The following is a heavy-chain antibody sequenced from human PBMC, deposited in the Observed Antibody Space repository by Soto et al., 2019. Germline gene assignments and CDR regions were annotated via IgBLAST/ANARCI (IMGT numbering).Heavy chain of an antibody. CDR2: AYYRSQWYY. D-gene: IGHD2-15*01. J-gene: IGHJ6*02. CDR3: TKQKGGSRTYNGMDV. CDR1: GDSVSSNSAA. Sequence: PSQTLSLTCAISGDSVSSNSAAWNWIRQSPSRGLEWLGRAYYRSQWYYDSAVSVRSRITVIPDTSKNQFSLQLNSVTPEYTAVYYCTKQKGGSRTYNGMDVWGQGTTVTVSS. V-gene: IGHV6-1*01.